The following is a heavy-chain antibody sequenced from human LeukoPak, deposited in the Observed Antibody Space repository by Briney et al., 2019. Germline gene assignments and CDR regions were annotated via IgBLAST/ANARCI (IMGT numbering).Heavy chain of an antibody. CDR2: IYSSGST. Sequence: GGSLRLSCAASGFTVSSSCMSWVRQAPGRGLEWVSIIYSSGSTFYADSVKGRFTISRDNAKNSLYLQMNSLRAEDTAVYYCAREGYYYDSSGYYSPHLFDYWGQGTLVTVSS. CDR3: AREGYYYDSSGYYSPHLFDY. CDR1: GFTVSSSC. J-gene: IGHJ4*02. D-gene: IGHD3-22*01. V-gene: IGHV3-53*01.